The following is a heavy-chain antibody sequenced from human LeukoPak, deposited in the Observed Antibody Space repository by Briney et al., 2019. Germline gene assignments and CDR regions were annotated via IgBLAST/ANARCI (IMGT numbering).Heavy chain of an antibody. J-gene: IGHJ1*01. D-gene: IGHD4-17*01. CDR1: GFTFDDYG. CDR2: INWNGGST. CDR3: ARDMTTATTCYLQH. V-gene: IGHV3-20*04. Sequence: GGSLRLSCAASGFTFDDYGMSWVRQAPGKGLEWVSGINWNGGSTGYADSVKGRFTISRDNAKNSLYLQMNGLRAEDTAVYYCARDMTTATTCYLQHWGQGTLVTVSS.